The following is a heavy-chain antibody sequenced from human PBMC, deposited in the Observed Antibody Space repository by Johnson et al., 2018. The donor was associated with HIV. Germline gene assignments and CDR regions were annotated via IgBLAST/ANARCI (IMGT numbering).Heavy chain of an antibody. Sequence: EVQLVESGGDLVQPGGSLGLSCAASGFTFDDYGMSWVRQAPGKGLEWVSGINWNGGSTDYTDSVKGRFTISRDNSKNTLHLQMNSLRAEDAAVYYCARDSGPSDFWSGYRLVVAFNIWGQGTMVTVSS. CDR2: INWNGGST. CDR3: ARDSGPSDFWSGYRLVVAFNI. D-gene: IGHD3-3*01. V-gene: IGHV3-20*04. CDR1: GFTFDDYG. J-gene: IGHJ3*02.